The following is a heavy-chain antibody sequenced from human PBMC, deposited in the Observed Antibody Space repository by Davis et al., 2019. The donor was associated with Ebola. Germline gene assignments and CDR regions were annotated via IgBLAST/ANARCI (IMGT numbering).Heavy chain of an antibody. J-gene: IGHJ4*02. D-gene: IGHD3-3*01. CDR3: AKDVLVRYYDFWSGCTVDY. CDR2: ISGSGGST. CDR1: GFTFSSYG. V-gene: IGHV3-23*01. Sequence: GESLKISCAASGFTFSSYGMHWVRQAPGKGLEWVSAISGSGGSTYYADSVKGRFTISRDNSKNTLYLQMNSLRAEDTAVYYCAKDVLVRYYDFWSGCTVDYWGQGTLVTVSS.